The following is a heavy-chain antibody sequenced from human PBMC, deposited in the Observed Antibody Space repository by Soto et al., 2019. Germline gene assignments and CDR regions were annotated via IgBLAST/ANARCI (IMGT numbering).Heavy chain of an antibody. D-gene: IGHD6-19*01. V-gene: IGHV3-23*01. J-gene: IGHJ4*02. Sequence: EVQLLESGGGLVQPGGSLRLSCAASGFTFSSYVMNWVRQAPGKGLEWVSAISGSGGSTYYADSVKGRFTISRDNSKNTLYLQMNSLRAEDTAVYYCAKERGSGWWTPDYWGQGTLVTVSS. CDR2: ISGSGGST. CDR3: AKERGSGWWTPDY. CDR1: GFTFSSYV.